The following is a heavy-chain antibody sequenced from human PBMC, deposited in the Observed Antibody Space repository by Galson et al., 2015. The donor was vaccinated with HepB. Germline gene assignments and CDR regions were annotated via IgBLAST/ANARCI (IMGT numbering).Heavy chain of an antibody. Sequence: SLRLSCAASGFTFSHYGMHWVRQAPGKGLEWVSAISGSGGSTYYADSVKGRFTISRDNSKNTLYLQMNSLRAEDTAVYYCAKCHSNTGDYYYYMDVWGKGTTVTVSS. CDR2: ISGSGGST. J-gene: IGHJ6*03. V-gene: IGHV3-23*01. CDR1: GFTFSHYG. D-gene: IGHD4-11*01. CDR3: AKCHSNTGDYYYYMDV.